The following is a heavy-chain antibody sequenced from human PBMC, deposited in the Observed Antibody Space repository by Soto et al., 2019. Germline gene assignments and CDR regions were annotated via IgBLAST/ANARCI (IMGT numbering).Heavy chain of an antibody. D-gene: IGHD1-20*01. CDR1: GFTFISSA. CDR2: IVVGSGNT. J-gene: IGHJ6*02. V-gene: IGHV1-58*01. Sequence: ASVKVSCKASGFTFISSAVQRVRQARGQRLEWIGWIVVGSGNTNYAQKFQERVTITRDMSTSTAYMELSSLRSEDTAVYYCAGTYNSKYYYYGMDVWGQGTTVTVSS. CDR3: AGTYNSKYYYYGMDV.